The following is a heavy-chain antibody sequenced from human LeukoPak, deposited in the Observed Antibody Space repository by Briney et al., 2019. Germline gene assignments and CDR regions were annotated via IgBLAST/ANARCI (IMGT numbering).Heavy chain of an antibody. D-gene: IGHD6-6*01. Sequence: GRSLRLSCAASGFTFSSYGIHWVRQAPGKGLEWVAVIWYGGSNKYYADSVKGRFTISRDNSKNTLYLQMNSLRAEDTAVYYCAKAARRYYFDYWGQGTLVTVSS. J-gene: IGHJ4*02. CDR1: GFTFSSYG. CDR2: IWYGGSNK. V-gene: IGHV3-33*08. CDR3: AKAARRYYFDY.